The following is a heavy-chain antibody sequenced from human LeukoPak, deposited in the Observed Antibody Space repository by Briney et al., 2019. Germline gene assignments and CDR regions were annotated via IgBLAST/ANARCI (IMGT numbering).Heavy chain of an antibody. D-gene: IGHD1-1*01. CDR3: ARQLVAGWPPGAFYI. J-gene: IGHJ3*02. Sequence: GASVKVSCKASGGTFSSYAISWVRQAPGQGLEWMGGIIPIFGTANYAQKFQGRVTITTDESTSTAYMELSSLRSEDTAVYYCARQLVAGWPPGAFYIWVQGTMVTVSS. CDR2: IIPIFGTA. V-gene: IGHV1-69*05. CDR1: GGTFSSYA.